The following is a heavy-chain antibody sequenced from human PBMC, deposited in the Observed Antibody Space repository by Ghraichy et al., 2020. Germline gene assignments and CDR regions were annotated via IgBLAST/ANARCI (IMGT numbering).Heavy chain of an antibody. D-gene: IGHD1-1*01. CDR2: FYYIGTT. CDR1: GDSISSSSYY. J-gene: IGHJ6*02. CDR3: ARRFRVAPTETHYYGMDV. Sequence: SETLSLTCTVSGDSISSSSYYWGWIRQPPGKGLEWIGSFYYIGTTYYNPSLRSRVTISVDTSKNQFSLKLSSVTAADTAVYYCARRFRVAPTETHYYGMDVWGQGTTVTVSS. V-gene: IGHV4-39*01.